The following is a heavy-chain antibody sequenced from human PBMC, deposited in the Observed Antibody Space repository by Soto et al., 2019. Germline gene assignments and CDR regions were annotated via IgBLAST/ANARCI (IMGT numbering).Heavy chain of an antibody. CDR1: GFTFSGYG. CDR2: ISYDGSNK. D-gene: IGHD3-10*01. CDR3: AKGRYYGSGTFDY. V-gene: IGHV3-30*18. J-gene: IGHJ4*02. Sequence: QVQLVESGGGVVQPGRSLRLSCAASGFTFSGYGMHWVRQAPGKGLEWVAVISYDGSNKYYADSVKGRFTISRDNSKNTLYLQMNSLRAEDTAVYYCAKGRYYGSGTFDYWGQGTLVTVSS.